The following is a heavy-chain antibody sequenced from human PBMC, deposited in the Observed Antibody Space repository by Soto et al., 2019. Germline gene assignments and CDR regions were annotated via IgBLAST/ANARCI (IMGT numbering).Heavy chain of an antibody. Sequence: EVQLLESGGGLVQPGGSLRLSCAASGFTFSSYAMSWVRQAPGKGLEWVSTTSSSGGSTYYADSVKGRFTISRDNSKNTFYLQMNSLGDEDMAVYYCAKDGGYGWGGYYSDDWGQGTLVTVSS. J-gene: IGHJ4*02. V-gene: IGHV3-23*01. CDR1: GFTFSSYA. CDR3: AKDGGYGWGGYYSDD. CDR2: TSSSGGST. D-gene: IGHD3-10*01.